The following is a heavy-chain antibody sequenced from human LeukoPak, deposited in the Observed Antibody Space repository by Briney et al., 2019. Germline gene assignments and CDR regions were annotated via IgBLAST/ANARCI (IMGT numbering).Heavy chain of an antibody. V-gene: IGHV2-5*02. CDR2: IYWDDDK. CDR3: VHSERHVVGEY. J-gene: IGHJ4*02. D-gene: IGHD3-10*01. CDR1: GFSVNSYAVG. Sequence: GPTLVKPTQTLTLTCTFSGFSVNSYAVGVGWIRQPPGLALEWLAIIYWDDDKRYRPSLKNRLSITKDPSGNQVVLTLTNMDPADTGTYWCVHSERHVVGEYWGQGALVTVSA.